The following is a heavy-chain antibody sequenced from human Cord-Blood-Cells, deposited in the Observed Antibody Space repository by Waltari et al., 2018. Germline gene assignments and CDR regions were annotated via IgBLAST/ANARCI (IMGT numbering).Heavy chain of an antibody. J-gene: IGHJ3*02. CDR3: ARGSNWNDASWAFDI. V-gene: IGHV4-34*01. D-gene: IGHD1-1*01. Sequence: QVQLQQWGAGLLKPSETLSLTCAVYGGSFSGYYWSWIRQPPGKGLEWIGEINHSGSTNDNPSLKSRVTISVDTSKNQFSLKLSSVTAADTAVYYCARGSNWNDASWAFDIWGQGTMVTVSS. CDR1: GGSFSGYY. CDR2: INHSGST.